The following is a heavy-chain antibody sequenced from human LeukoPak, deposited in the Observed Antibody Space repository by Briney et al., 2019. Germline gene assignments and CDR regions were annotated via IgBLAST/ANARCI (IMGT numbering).Heavy chain of an antibody. CDR2: ISYDGSNK. D-gene: IGHD6-19*01. V-gene: IGHV3-30*04. J-gene: IGHJ4*02. CDR1: GFTFSTYA. Sequence: GGSLRLSCAASGFTFSTYAMHWVRQAPGKVLEWVAAISYDGSNKNYADSVKGRFTTSRDNSKNTLYLQMNSLRAEDTAVYYCARGVRIAVAGYIDYWGQGTLVTVSS. CDR3: ARGVRIAVAGYIDY.